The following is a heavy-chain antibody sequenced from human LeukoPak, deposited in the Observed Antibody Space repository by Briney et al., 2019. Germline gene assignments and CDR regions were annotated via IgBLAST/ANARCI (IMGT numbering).Heavy chain of an antibody. CDR3: ARDGSHWSSFHY. J-gene: IGHJ4*02. V-gene: IGHV1-2*06. D-gene: IGHD6-19*01. CDR1: GYSFNAFD. Sequence: ASVKVSCKASGYSFNAFDIHWVRQAPGQGLEWVGRINPNSGATDYAQKFRAGVTLTRDTTTNTVYMELSSLRSDDTAVYYCARDGSHWSSFHYWGQRTLVIVSS. CDR2: INPNSGAT.